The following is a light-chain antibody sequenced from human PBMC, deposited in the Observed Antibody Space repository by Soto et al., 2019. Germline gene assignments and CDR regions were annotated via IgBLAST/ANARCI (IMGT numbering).Light chain of an antibody. CDR3: SSYTSSSTQV. J-gene: IGLJ2*01. V-gene: IGLV2-14*03. Sequence: QSALTQPASVSGSPGQSITISCTGTSSDVGDYNYVSWYQQHPGKAPKLMIYDVSKRPSGVSNRFSGSKSGNTASLTISGLQAEDEADYYCSSYTSSSTQVFGGGTQLTVL. CDR1: SSDVGDYNY. CDR2: DVS.